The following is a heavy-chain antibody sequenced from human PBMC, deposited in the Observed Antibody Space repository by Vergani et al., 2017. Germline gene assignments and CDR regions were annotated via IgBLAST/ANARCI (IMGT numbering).Heavy chain of an antibody. V-gene: IGHV5-51*01. CDR2: IYPTDSDT. J-gene: IGHJ4*02. Sequence: EVELVQSGPEMRKPGESLKISCKCSEYSFGNYWIGWVRQMPGKGLDWMGIIYPTDSDTRYSQSFQGQVTISADKSISTAFLQWDSLKASDTSLYYCTRHTTYTDSWGQGTLVTVSS. CDR3: TRHTTYTDS. CDR1: EYSFGNYW. D-gene: IGHD1-1*01.